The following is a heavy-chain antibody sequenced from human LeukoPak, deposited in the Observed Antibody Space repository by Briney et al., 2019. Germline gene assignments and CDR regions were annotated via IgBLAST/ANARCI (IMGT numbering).Heavy chain of an antibody. CDR3: ARRGITMVRGVTFNWFDP. CDR2: IYYSGST. J-gene: IGHJ5*02. Sequence: PSETLSLTCTVSGGSISSSSYYWGWIRRHPGKGLEWIGYIYYSGSTYYNPSLKSRVTISVDTSKNQFSLKLSSVTAADTAVYYCARRGITMVRGVTFNWFDPWGQGTLVTVSS. V-gene: IGHV4-31*03. D-gene: IGHD3-10*01. CDR1: GGSISSSSYY.